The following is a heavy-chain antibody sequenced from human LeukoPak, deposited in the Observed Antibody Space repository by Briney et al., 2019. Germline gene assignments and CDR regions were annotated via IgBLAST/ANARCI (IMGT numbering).Heavy chain of an antibody. J-gene: IGHJ4*02. CDR2: IYSGGST. D-gene: IGHD3-22*01. Sequence: GGSLRLSCAASGFTVSSNYMSWVRQAPGKGLEWVSVIYSGGSTYYADSVKGRFTISRDNSKNTLYLQMNSLRAEDTAVYYCASDSSGYYYYFDYWGQGTLVTVSS. CDR1: GFTVSSNY. V-gene: IGHV3-53*01. CDR3: ASDSSGYYYYFDY.